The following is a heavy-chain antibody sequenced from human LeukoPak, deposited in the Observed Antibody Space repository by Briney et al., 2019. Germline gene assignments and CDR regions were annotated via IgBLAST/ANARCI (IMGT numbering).Heavy chain of an antibody. V-gene: IGHV4-39*07. D-gene: IGHD3-22*01. J-gene: IGHJ4*02. CDR3: ARDRYDDYDSTGVDY. CDR1: GGSISSSSYY. Sequence: PSETLSLTCTVSGGSISSSSYYWGWIRQPPGKGLEWIGSIYYSGSTYYNPSLKSRVTISVDTSKNQFSLKLSSVTAADTAVYYCARDRYDDYDSTGVDYWGQGTLVTVSS. CDR2: IYYSGST.